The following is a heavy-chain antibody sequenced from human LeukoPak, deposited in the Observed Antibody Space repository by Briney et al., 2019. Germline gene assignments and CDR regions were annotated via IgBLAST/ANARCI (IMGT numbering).Heavy chain of an antibody. CDR2: ISGSGGST. CDR1: GFTFSSYA. Sequence: PGGSLRLSCATSGFTFSSYAMGWVRQAPGKGLEWVSAISGSGGSTYYADSVKGRFTISRDNSKNTLYLQMNSLRAEDTAVYYCAKGRALIATRPFDYWGQGTLVTVSS. CDR3: AKGRALIATRPFDY. J-gene: IGHJ4*02. D-gene: IGHD6-6*01. V-gene: IGHV3-23*01.